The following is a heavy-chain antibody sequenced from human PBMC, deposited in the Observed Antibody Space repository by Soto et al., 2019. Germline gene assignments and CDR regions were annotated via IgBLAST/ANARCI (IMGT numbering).Heavy chain of an antibody. J-gene: IGHJ4*02. Sequence: EVQLVESGGGLVKPGGSLRLSCAASGFTFSNAWMSWVRQAPGKGLEWVGRIKSKTDGGTTDYAAPVKGRFTISRDDSKNTLYLQMNSLKTEDTAVYYCTTDSPLDDFWSGHHPLEFDYWGQGTLVTVSS. V-gene: IGHV3-15*01. D-gene: IGHD3-3*01. CDR1: GFTFSNAW. CDR2: IKSKTDGGTT. CDR3: TTDSPLDDFWSGHHPLEFDY.